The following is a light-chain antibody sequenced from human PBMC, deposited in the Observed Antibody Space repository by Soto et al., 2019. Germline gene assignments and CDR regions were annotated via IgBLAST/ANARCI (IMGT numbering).Light chain of an antibody. J-gene: IGKJ2*01. Sequence: EIVMTQSPATLSVSPGERATLYCRASQSVSTSLAWYQQKPGQAPRLLIYDASTRATGIPGRFSGSGSGTEFTLTITSLQSEDSAIYSCQQYKNWPPLYTFGQGTKLEIK. CDR1: QSVSTS. V-gene: IGKV3D-15*01. CDR3: QQYKNWPPLYT. CDR2: DAS.